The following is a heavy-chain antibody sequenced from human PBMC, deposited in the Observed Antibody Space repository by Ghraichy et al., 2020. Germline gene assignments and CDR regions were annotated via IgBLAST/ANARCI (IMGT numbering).Heavy chain of an antibody. CDR2: INPNSGGT. J-gene: IGHJ4*02. V-gene: IGHV1-2*04. Sequence: ASVKVSCKASGYTFTGYYMHWVRQAPGQGLEWMGWINPNSGGTNYAQKFQGWVTMTRDTSISTAYMELSRLRSDDTAVYYCARGTGGGCPDCDFDYWGQGTLVTVSS. CDR1: GYTFTGYY. CDR3: ARGTGGGCPDCDFDY. D-gene: IGHD2-21*02.